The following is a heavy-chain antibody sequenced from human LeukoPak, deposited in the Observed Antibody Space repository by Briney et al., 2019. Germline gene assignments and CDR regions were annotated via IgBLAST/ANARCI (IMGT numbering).Heavy chain of an antibody. D-gene: IGHD3-3*01. CDR1: GFTFSSYA. CDR3: AKGGAPLTIRFLEWFPFDY. V-gene: IGHV3-23*01. Sequence: GGSLRLSCAASGFTFSSYAMSWVRQAPEKGLEWVSAISGSGGSTYYADSVKGRFTISRDNSKNTLYLQMDSLRAEDTAVYYCAKGGAPLTIRFLEWFPFDYWGQGTLVTVSS. J-gene: IGHJ4*02. CDR2: ISGSGGST.